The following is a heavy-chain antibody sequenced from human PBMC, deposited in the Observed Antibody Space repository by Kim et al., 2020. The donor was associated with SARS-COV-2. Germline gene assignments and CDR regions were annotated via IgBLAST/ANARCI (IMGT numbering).Heavy chain of an antibody. J-gene: IGHJ4*02. CDR3: VHTPYYDDSGSLDY. CDR2: IYWNDDK. D-gene: IGHD3-22*01. CDR1: GFSLTTNGLG. V-gene: IGHV2-5*01. Sequence: SGPTLVKPTETLTLTCTFSGFSLTTNGLGVGWIRQPPGEALEWLALIYWNDDKRYNPSLRSRLTITKDTSKNQVVLTMTNMDLVDTATFFCVHTPYYDDSGSLDYWGRGTLVTVSS.